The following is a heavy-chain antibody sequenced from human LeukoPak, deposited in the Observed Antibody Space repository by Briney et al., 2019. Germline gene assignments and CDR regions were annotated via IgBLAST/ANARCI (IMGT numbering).Heavy chain of an antibody. J-gene: IGHJ4*02. V-gene: IGHV3-30-3*01. CDR1: GFTFSSYA. CDR3: ARESNPAHGGRGYSYDEKDFDY. D-gene: IGHD5-18*01. CDR2: ISYDGSNK. Sequence: QPGGSLRLSCAASGFTFSSYAMHWVRQAPGKGLEWVAVISYDGSNKYYADSVKGRFTISRDNSKNTLYLQMNSLRAEDTAVYYCARESNPAHGGRGYSYDEKDFDYWGQGTLVTVSS.